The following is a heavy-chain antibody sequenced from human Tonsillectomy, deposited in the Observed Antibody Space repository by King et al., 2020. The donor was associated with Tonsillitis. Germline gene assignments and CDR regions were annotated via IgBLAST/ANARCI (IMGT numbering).Heavy chain of an antibody. CDR2: IYPGDSDT. CDR1: GYNFTTYW. J-gene: IGHJ4*02. CDR3: ARTTPSKIFDY. Sequence: QLVQSGAEVKKPGQSLKISCKGSGYNFTTYWIGWVRQMPGKGLEWMGIIYPGDSDTRNSPSFQGQVTMSADKSISTAYLQWRSLKASDTAMYYCARTTPSKIFDYWGQGPLVTVSS. D-gene: IGHD1-1*01. V-gene: IGHV5-51*01.